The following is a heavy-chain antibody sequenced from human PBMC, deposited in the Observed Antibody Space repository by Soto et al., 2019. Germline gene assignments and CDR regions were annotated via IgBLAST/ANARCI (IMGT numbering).Heavy chain of an antibody. CDR1: GYTFTSYG. CDR2: ISAYNGNK. D-gene: IGHD6-13*01. J-gene: IGHJ3*02. V-gene: IGHV1-18*01. CDR3: SRDTFSSNDEFDI. Sequence: QVQLVQSGAEVKKPGASVKVSCKASGYTFTSYGISWVRQAPGQGLEWMGWISAYNGNKNYAQKLKGRVTTTTDTSTRTAYMEPRSLRAHNTAVYYCSRDTFSSNDEFDIWGQYTMVTVSS.